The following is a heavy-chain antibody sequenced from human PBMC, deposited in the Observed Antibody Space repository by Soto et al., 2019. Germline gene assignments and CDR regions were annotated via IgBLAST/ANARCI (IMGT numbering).Heavy chain of an antibody. J-gene: IGHJ3*02. V-gene: IGHV1-2*02. CDR3: ASGGGVAVAGSAAFDM. D-gene: IGHD6-19*01. CDR2: INPATGAA. CDR1: GYPVTAYY. Sequence: QLHLVQSGAVVKKPGASVTVSCSASGYPVTAYYMHWVRQAPGGGLEWMGGINPATGAAKYTQTFQGRVTMISDTSTSTMFMEPRGLTSEDPAVFSCASGGGVAVAGSAAFDMWGQGTLVNVSS.